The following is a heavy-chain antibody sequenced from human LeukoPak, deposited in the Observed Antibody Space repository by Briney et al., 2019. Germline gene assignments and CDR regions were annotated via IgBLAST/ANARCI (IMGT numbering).Heavy chain of an antibody. CDR2: IHYSGSS. V-gene: IGHV4-59*01. CDR1: GGSIIDYY. CDR3: ARYDRSGYGFDC. Sequence: SGTLSLTCTVSGGSIIDYYWSWIRQPPGKGLEWIGYIHYSGSSNYNPSIKSRVTISVDTSKNQFSLKLSSVTAADTAVYYCARYDRSGYGFDCWGQGTLVTVSS. J-gene: IGHJ4*02. D-gene: IGHD5-12*01.